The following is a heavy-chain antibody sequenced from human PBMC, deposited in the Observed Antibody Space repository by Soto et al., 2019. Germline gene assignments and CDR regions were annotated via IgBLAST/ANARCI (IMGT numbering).Heavy chain of an antibody. CDR1: GYSFTSYW. Sequence: GESLKISFKVSGYSFTSYWIAWVRQMPGKGLEWMAIINPGDSETKYSPSFQGQVTISADKSINTAYLQWSSLKASDTAMYYCARHATYYDILSGYYFDYWGQGTQVTVSS. CDR2: INPGDSET. D-gene: IGHD3-9*01. J-gene: IGHJ4*02. CDR3: ARHATYYDILSGYYFDY. V-gene: IGHV5-51*01.